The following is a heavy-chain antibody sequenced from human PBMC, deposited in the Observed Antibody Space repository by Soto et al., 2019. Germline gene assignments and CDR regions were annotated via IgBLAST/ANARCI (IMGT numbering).Heavy chain of an antibody. CDR2: INQDGSAE. Sequence: GGSLRLSCAASGFTFNTYWMSWVRQAPGKGLEWVANINQDGSAEFYVDSVQGRFTISRDNVKNSLFLQMNSLRVEDTAVYYCARDWVYWGQGTLVTVSS. CDR1: GFTFNTYW. V-gene: IGHV3-7*01. D-gene: IGHD7-27*01. CDR3: ARDWVY. J-gene: IGHJ4*02.